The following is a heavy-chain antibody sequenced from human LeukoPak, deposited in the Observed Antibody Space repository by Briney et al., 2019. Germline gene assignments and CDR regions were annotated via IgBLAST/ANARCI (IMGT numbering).Heavy chain of an antibody. J-gene: IGHJ6*02. CDR1: GFTFWSYG. CDR2: ISYDGRNE. Sequence: GRSLRLSCAASGFTFWSYGMHWVRQAPGKGLEWVAVISYDGRNECYADSVKGRLTISRDNSKNTLYLDMNSLRAEDTAVYYCAKDRRMMSSYFGMDVWGQGTTVTVSS. V-gene: IGHV3-30*18. CDR3: AKDRRMMSSYFGMDV. D-gene: IGHD3-16*01.